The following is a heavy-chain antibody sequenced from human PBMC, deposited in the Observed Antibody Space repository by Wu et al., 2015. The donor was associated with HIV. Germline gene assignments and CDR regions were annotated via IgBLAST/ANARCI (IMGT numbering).Heavy chain of an antibody. CDR2: IVPFYGST. CDR3: ARDSCAGNCQTNYVYDYGMDL. D-gene: IGHD4-23*01. CDR1: GYSFTTYY. J-gene: IGHJ6*02. V-gene: IGHV1-46*01. Sequence: QVQLLQSGAELQKPGASVRLSCKTSGYSFTTYYLHWVRQAPGQGLEWMGRIVPFYGSTLFARNFEGRVTLSADESSTTVFMELSGLTSDDTATYYCARDSCAGNCQTNYVYDYGMDLWGPGTTVAVS.